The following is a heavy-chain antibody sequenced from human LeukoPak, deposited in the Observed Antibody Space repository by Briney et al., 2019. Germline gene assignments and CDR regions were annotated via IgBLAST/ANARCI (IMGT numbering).Heavy chain of an antibody. V-gene: IGHV3-48*01. CDR2: ISSSSSTI. J-gene: IGHJ3*02. CDR3: ARGLGSGRHAFDI. D-gene: IGHD3-10*01. Sequence: GGSLRLSCAASGFTFSSYSMNWVRQAPGKGLEWVSYISSSSSTIYYADSVKGRFTISRDNAKNSLYLQMNSLRAEDTGVYYCARGLGSGRHAFDIWGRGTIGTVSS. CDR1: GFTFSSYS.